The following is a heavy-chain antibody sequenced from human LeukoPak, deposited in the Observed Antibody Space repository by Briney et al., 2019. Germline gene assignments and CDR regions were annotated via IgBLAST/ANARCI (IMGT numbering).Heavy chain of an antibody. CDR2: IHASGNS. Sequence: PSETLSLTCTVSGGSISSYYWSWIRQPAGKGLEWIERIHASGNSNYNPSFKSRVTMSVDTSKNQFSLNLSSVTAADTAVYFCASEIAAAGRGIGYWGQGTLATVSS. CDR3: ASEIAAAGRGIGY. V-gene: IGHV4-4*07. J-gene: IGHJ4*02. CDR1: GGSISSYY. D-gene: IGHD6-13*01.